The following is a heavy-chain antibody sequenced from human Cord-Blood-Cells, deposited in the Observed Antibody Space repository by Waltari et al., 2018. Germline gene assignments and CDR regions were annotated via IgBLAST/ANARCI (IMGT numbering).Heavy chain of an antibody. V-gene: IGHV4-39*01. J-gene: IGHJ2*01. D-gene: IGHD5-18*01. CDR2: IYYSGST. CDR3: ATVSGYSYGYWYFDL. CDR1: GGSISSSRYY. Sequence: QLQLQESGPGLVKPSETLSLTCTVSGGSISSSRYYWGWIRQPPGKGLEWIGSIYYSGSTYYNPSLKSRVTISVDTSKNQFSLKLSSVTAADTAVYYCATVSGYSYGYWYFDLWGRGTLVTVSS.